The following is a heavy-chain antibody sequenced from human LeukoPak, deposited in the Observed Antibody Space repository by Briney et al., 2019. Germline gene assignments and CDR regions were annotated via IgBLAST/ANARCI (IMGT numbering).Heavy chain of an antibody. J-gene: IGHJ4*02. CDR2: IYSSGST. CDR1: GGSISSYY. Sequence: SETLSLTCTVSGGSISSYYWSWIRQPAGKGLEWIGRIYSSGSTNYNPSLKSRVTMSVDTSKNQFSLKLSSVTAAEPAVYYCARHRVIAVAGPRFDYWGQGTLVTVSS. CDR3: ARHRVIAVAGPRFDY. D-gene: IGHD6-13*01. V-gene: IGHV4-4*07.